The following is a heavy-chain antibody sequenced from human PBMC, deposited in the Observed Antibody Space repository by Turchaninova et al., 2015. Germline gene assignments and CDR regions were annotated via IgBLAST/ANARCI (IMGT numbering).Heavy chain of an antibody. CDR2: ISSGGGST. D-gene: IGHD3-22*01. V-gene: IGHV3-23*04. CDR3: ANTYYFGSSGYSY. CDR1: GVTFSNYA. J-gene: IGHJ4*02. Sequence: EVELVEAGGGLVPHWGQRGICWAVCGVTFSNYALTWVHYTPGRGLEWVSTISSGGGSTYYADSVKCRFTISSDNSKNTLFLQMDSLRAEDTAVYYCANTYYFGSSGYSYWGQGTLVTVSS.